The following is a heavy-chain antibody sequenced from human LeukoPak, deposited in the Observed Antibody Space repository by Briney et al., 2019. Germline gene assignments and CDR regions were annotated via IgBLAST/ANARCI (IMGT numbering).Heavy chain of an antibody. CDR1: GGSISSASSY. J-gene: IGHJ4*02. CDR2: VYYTGRT. CDR3: GSTHAGRYYTTFDS. Sequence: SETLSLTCTVSGGSISSASSYWGWIRQPPGRGLEWIGTVYYTGRTYNNPSLKSRITISVDTSNNQFSLKVASVTAADTAVYYCGSTHAGRYYTTFDSWGQGTLVAVSS. V-gene: IGHV4-39*01. D-gene: IGHD1-26*01.